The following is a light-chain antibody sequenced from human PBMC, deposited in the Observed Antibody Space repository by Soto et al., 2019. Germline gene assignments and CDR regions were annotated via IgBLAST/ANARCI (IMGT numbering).Light chain of an antibody. CDR3: QQYYFTPLT. CDR2: WAS. V-gene: IGKV4-1*01. CDR1: QSVLYSSNNKNY. J-gene: IGKJ2*01. Sequence: DIVMTQSPDSLAVSLGERATINCKSSQSVLYSSNNKNYLAWYQQKPGQPPKLLIYWASTRESGVPDRFSGSGSGTDFTLTISSLQAEDVAVYYGQQYYFTPLTFGQGTKLEIK.